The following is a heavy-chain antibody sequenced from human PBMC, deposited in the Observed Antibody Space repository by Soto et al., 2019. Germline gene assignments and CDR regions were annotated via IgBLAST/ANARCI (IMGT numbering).Heavy chain of an antibody. CDR1: GFTFSSDW. V-gene: IGHV3-74*01. Sequence: EVHLVESGGGLVQPGGSLRLSCAASGFTFSSDWMNWVRQSPGKGLEWVSRIISGGTRVSYADSVKGRFIITRDNAKNTLYLEMHSLTADDTAVYYCARERTSKGGMDIWGQGTTVTVSS. CDR3: ARERTSKGGMDI. CDR2: IISGGTRV. J-gene: IGHJ6*02.